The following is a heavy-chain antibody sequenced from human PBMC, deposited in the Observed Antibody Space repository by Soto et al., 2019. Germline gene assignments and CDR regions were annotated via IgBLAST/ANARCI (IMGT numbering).Heavy chain of an antibody. Sequence: PSETLSLTCTVSGGSISSGGYYWSWIRHHPGNGLEWIGYIYYSGSTYYNPSLKSRVTISVDTSKNQFSLKLSSVTAADTAVYYCASNHPRYCSGGSCYSWAFDIWGKGKMVIV. CDR3: ASNHPRYCSGGSCYSWAFDI. D-gene: IGHD2-15*01. CDR1: GGSISSGGYY. V-gene: IGHV4-31*03. J-gene: IGHJ3*02. CDR2: IYYSGST.